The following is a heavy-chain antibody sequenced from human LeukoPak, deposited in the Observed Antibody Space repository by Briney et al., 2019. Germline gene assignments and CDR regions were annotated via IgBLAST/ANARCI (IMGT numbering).Heavy chain of an antibody. CDR2: ISTYNGKT. D-gene: IGHD6-19*01. Sequence: GASVKVSCKASGYTFTSYGVSWVRQAPGQGLEWMGWISTYNGKTNYAQKLQGRVTMTTDTSTSTAYMELRSLRSDDTAMYYCARDRGIAVASTPDYWGQGTLVTVSS. V-gene: IGHV1-18*01. CDR1: GYTFTSYG. CDR3: ARDRGIAVASTPDY. J-gene: IGHJ4*02.